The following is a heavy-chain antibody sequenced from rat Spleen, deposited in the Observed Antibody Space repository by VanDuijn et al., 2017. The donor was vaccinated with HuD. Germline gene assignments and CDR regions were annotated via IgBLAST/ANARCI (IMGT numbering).Heavy chain of an antibody. CDR2: IWAGGGT. V-gene: IGHV2-47*01. Sequence: QVQLKESGPGLVQPSQTLSLTCTVSGSSLTSNSVSWVRQPPGKGLEWMGAIWAGGGTNYNSAVKSRLSISRDTSKSQVLLKMNSLQPEDTGTYYCARHLREASGVMDAWGQGASVTVSS. CDR1: GSSLTSNS. J-gene: IGHJ4*01. D-gene: IGHD4-3*01. CDR3: ARHLREASGVMDA.